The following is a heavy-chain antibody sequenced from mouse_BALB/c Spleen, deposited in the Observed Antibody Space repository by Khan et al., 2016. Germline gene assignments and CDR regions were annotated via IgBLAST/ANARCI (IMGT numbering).Heavy chain of an antibody. CDR2: ITYDGST. J-gene: IGHJ4*01. V-gene: IGHV3-6*02. Sequence: EVQLVESGPGLVKPSQSLSLTCSVTGYSITSGYYWNWIRQFPGNKLEWMGSITYDGSTNYNPSLKDRIYITRDTSKNQFFLKLNSVTTEDTATYYCARDDYDAMDYWGQGTSVTVSS. CDR1: GYSITSGYY. CDR3: ARDDYDAMDY.